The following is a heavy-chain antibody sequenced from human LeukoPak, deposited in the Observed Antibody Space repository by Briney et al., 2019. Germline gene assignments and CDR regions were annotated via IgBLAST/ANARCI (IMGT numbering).Heavy chain of an antibody. J-gene: IGHJ4*02. CDR3: ASVGYCRSTSCYAYYFDY. D-gene: IGHD2-2*01. CDR1: GGTFSRYA. CDR2: IIPIIGTT. V-gene: IGHV1-69*13. Sequence: SVKVSCKASGGTFSRYALSWVRQAPGQGLEWMGGIIPIIGTTNYAQKFQGRVTITADESTSSAYMELSSLRSEDTAVYYCASVGYCRSTSCYAYYFDYWGQGTLVTVSS.